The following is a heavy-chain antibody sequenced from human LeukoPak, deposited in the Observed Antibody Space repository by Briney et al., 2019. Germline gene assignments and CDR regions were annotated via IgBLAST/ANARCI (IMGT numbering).Heavy chain of an antibody. CDR1: GGSFSGYY. CDR2: INHSGST. Sequence: SETLSLTCAVYGGSFSGYYWSWIRQPPGKGLEWIGEINHSGSTNYNPSLKGRVTISVDTSKNQFSLKLSSVTAADTAVYYCAKSNGYGLVDIWGQGTMVTVSS. D-gene: IGHD3-10*01. V-gene: IGHV4-34*01. J-gene: IGHJ3*02. CDR3: AKSNGYGLVDI.